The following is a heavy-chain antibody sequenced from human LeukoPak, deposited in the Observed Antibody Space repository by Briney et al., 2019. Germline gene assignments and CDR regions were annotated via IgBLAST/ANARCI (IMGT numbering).Heavy chain of an antibody. CDR1: GFTFRSYW. CDR3: GQTTSLD. CDR2: IKQDGSEK. J-gene: IGHJ4*02. Sequence: GGSLRLSCTVSGFTFRSYWMSWVRQAPAKGLEWVGNIKQDGSEKYYVDSVKGRFTISRDNAKNSLYLQMNSLRAEDTAYCTRGQTTSLDWGQGTLVTVSS. D-gene: IGHD2/OR15-2a*01. V-gene: IGHV3-7*01.